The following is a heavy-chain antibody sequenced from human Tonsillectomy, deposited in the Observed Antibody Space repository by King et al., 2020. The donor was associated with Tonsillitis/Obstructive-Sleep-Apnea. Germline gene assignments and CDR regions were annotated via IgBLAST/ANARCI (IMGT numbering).Heavy chain of an antibody. CDR2: IYSGGNI. V-gene: IGHV3-66*01. J-gene: IGHJ4*01. Sequence: VQLVESGGGLVQPGGSLRLSCAASGFTVSSNHMSWVRQAPGKGLEWVSAIYSGGNIHYADSVKGRFTISRDNSKNTLYVQMNSLRAEDTAVYYCARGLVNPGYFDYWGHXTXVTVSS. D-gene: IGHD3-16*02. CDR1: GFTVSSNH. CDR3: ARGLVNPGYFDY.